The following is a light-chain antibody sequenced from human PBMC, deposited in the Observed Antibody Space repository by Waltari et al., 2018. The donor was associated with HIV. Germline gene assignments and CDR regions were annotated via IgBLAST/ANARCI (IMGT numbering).Light chain of an antibody. CDR3: QQSYSTREFT. CDR2: AAS. CDR1: QSISNY. Sequence: DIQMTQSPSSLSASVGDRVTITCRASQSISNYLNWYQQKPGKAPKLLIYAASSLQSGVPSRFSGSGSGTDFTFTISSLQPEDFATYYCQQSYSTREFTFGPGTKVDIK. J-gene: IGKJ3*01. V-gene: IGKV1-39*01.